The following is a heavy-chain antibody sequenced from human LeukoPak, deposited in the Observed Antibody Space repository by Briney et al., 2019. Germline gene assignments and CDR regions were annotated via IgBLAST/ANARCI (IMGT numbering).Heavy chain of an antibody. CDR2: IRYDGSNK. CDR1: GFTFSSYG. CDR3: AKDPAAITAPAYCYYYYTDV. J-gene: IGHJ6*03. V-gene: IGHV3-30*02. D-gene: IGHD5-24*01. Sequence: GRSMRLSCAASGFTFSSYGMHWVRQAPGKGLGWVAFIRYDGSNKYYADSVKGRFTISRDNSKNTLYLQMNSLRAEDTAVYYCAKDPAAITAPAYCYYYYTDVWGKGTTVTVSS.